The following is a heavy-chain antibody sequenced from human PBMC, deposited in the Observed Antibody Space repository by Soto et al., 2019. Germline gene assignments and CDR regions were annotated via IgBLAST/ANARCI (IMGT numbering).Heavy chain of an antibody. CDR1: GFTFSRHT. CDR3: AKDRFRLGDVSLLVYFDC. CDR2: ISYDGSDK. V-gene: IGHV3-30*04. D-gene: IGHD3-16*02. J-gene: IGHJ4*02. Sequence: QVQLEESGGGVVQPGTSLRLSCAASGFTFSRHTLHWVRQAPGKGLEWVASISYDGSDKNYADSVKGRFTISRDNSKNTLCEHLDSLRADDTAVYYCAKDRFRLGDVSLLVYFDCWGQGALVSVSS.